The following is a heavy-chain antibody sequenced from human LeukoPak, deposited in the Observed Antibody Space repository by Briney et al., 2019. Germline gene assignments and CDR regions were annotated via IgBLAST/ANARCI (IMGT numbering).Heavy chain of an antibody. CDR3: AKVVGIAASKVGFDY. D-gene: IGHD6-13*01. V-gene: IGHV3-30*02. CDR2: IRYDGSSN. J-gene: IGHJ4*02. CDR1: GFTFSSYG. Sequence: GGSLRLSCAASGFTFSSYGMHWVRQAPGKGLEWVAFIRYDGSSNYYADSVKGRFTISRDNSKNTLYLQMNSLRAEDTAVYYCAKVVGIAASKVGFDYWGQGTLVTVSS.